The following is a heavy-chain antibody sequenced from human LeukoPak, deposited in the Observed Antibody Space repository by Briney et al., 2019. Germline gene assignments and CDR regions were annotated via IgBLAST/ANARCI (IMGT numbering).Heavy chain of an antibody. CDR1: GCTFSSYG. V-gene: IGHV3-33*01. J-gene: IGHJ4*02. D-gene: IGHD2-2*01. CDR3: ARGQLLFDY. Sequence: GRSLRLSCAASGCTFSSYGLHWVRQAPGKGLEWVAVIWYDGNKKYYADSVKGRFTISRDNSKNTLYLQMNSLRAEDTAVYYCARGQLLFDYWGQGTLVTVSS. CDR2: IWYDGNKK.